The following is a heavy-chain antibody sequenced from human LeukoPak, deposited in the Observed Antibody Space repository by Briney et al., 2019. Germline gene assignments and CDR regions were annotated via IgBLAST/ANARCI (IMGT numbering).Heavy chain of an antibody. CDR3: ARDRDYGDYRDAFDI. CDR2: ISSSSSYI. J-gene: IGHJ3*02. V-gene: IGHV3-21*01. D-gene: IGHD4-17*01. Sequence: GASLKISCAASGFTFSSYSMNWVRQAPGKGLEWVSSISSSSSYIYYADSVKGRFTISRDNAKNSLYLQMNSLRAEDTAVYYCARDRDYGDYRDAFDIWGQGTMVTVSS. CDR1: GFTFSSYS.